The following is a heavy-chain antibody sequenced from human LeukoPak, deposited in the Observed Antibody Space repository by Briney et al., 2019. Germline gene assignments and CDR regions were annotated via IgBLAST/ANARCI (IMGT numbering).Heavy chain of an antibody. CDR1: GFPFSSYA. Sequence: PGGSLRLSCAASGFPFSSYAMSWVRQAPGKGLEWVSVISGSGGDTYYADSVKGRFTISGDNFKNTLYLQMNSLRAEDTAVYYCAKEYDSSGYVDYWGQGTLVTVSS. CDR3: AKEYDSSGYVDY. D-gene: IGHD3-22*01. V-gene: IGHV3-23*01. J-gene: IGHJ4*02. CDR2: ISGSGGDT.